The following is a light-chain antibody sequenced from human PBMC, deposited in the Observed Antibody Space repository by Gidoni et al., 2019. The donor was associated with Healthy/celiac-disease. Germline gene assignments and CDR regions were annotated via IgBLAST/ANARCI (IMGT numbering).Light chain of an antibody. CDR2: WAS. J-gene: IGKJ1*01. CDR1: QSVLYSSNNKNY. V-gene: IGKV4-1*01. CDR3: QQYYSTPRT. Sequence: DIVMTQSPDSLAVSLGERATINCKSSQSVLYSSNNKNYLAWYQQKPGQPPKLLIYWASTRESGVPDRFRGSGSGTDFTLTISSLQAEDVAVYYCQQYYSTPRTFXXXTKVEIK.